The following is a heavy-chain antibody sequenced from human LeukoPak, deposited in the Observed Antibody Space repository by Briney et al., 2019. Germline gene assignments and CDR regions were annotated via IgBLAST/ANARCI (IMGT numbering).Heavy chain of an antibody. CDR3: ARSRSGSFDI. Sequence: GGSLRLSCAASGFTFSSFWMHWVRHAPGKGLVWVSCVFGDWMTTTYADSVRGRFTISRDNAKNTLYLQMNSLRAEDTAVYYCARSRSGSFDIWGQGTMVTVSS. D-gene: IGHD3-3*01. J-gene: IGHJ3*02. CDR2: VFGDWMTT. V-gene: IGHV3-74*01. CDR1: GFTFSSFW.